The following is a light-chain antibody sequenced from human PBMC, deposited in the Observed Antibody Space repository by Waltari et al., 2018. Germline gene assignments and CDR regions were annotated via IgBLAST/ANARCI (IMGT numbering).Light chain of an antibody. CDR3: QAWGTGTKRE. V-gene: IGLV4-69*01. CDR1: SGHSSYA. J-gene: IGLJ2*01. Sequence: QAVLTQSPSASASLGASVKLTCTLSSGHSSYAIAWHQQQPEKGPRYLMKVNSDGSHSRGDGIPDRFSGSSSGAERYLTISRLQSEDEADYYCQAWGTGTKREFGGGTKLTVL. CDR2: VNSDGSH.